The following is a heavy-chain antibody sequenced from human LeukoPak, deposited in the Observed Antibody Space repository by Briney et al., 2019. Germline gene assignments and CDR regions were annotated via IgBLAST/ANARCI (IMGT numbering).Heavy chain of an antibody. V-gene: IGHV4-38-2*02. J-gene: IGHJ4*02. D-gene: IGHD2-2*02. Sequence: SETLSLTCTVSGYSITSGYNWAWVRQPPGKVLEWIGSIYHSGSAYYNPSLKSRVTISVDTSKNQFSLKLSSVTAADTAVYYCVRYCSSTTCYTRAVDYWGQGTLVTVSS. CDR3: VRYCSSTTCYTRAVDY. CDR1: GYSITSGYN. CDR2: IYHSGSA.